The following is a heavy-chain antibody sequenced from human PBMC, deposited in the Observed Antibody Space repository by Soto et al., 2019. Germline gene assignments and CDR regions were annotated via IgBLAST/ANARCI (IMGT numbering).Heavy chain of an antibody. J-gene: IGHJ4*02. D-gene: IGHD3-22*01. CDR1: GYTFTSYG. CDR2: INPGNGNT. V-gene: IGHV1-3*01. CDR3: ARGGYFDSSNYLAY. Sequence: ASVKVSCKASGYTFTSYGINWVRQAPGRGLEWMGWINPGNGNTKYSQQFQGRVIIDRDTSASTAYMELSSLRSEDTAVYYCARGGYFDSSNYLAYWGLGTWSPSPQ.